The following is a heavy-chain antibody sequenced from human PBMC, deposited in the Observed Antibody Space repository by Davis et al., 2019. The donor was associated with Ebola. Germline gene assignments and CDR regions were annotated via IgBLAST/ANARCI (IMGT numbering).Heavy chain of an antibody. CDR3: ARVNRHGDPDY. V-gene: IGHV3-30*03. CDR1: GFTFSSYG. CDR2: ISYDGSNK. Sequence: GGSLRLSCAASGFTFSSYGMHWVRQAPGKALEWVAVISYDGSNKYYADSVKGRFTISRDNSKNTLYLQMNSLRAEDTAVYYCARVNRHGDPDYWGQGTLVTVSS. D-gene: IGHD4-17*01. J-gene: IGHJ4*02.